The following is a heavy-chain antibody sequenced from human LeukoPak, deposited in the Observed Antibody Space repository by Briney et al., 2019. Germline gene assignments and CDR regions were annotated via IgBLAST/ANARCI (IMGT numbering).Heavy chain of an antibody. Sequence: PSETLSLTCTVSGGSIGSSSYYWGWIRQPPGKGLEWIGSIYYSGGTHYNSSLKSRVTISVDTSNNQFSLRLSSVTAADTAVYFCARDTSVLVITQGGGWFDPWGQGMLVTVSS. J-gene: IGHJ5*02. CDR2: IYYSGGT. V-gene: IGHV4-39*07. CDR1: GGSIGSSSYY. CDR3: ARDTSVLVITQGGGWFDP. D-gene: IGHD3-3*02.